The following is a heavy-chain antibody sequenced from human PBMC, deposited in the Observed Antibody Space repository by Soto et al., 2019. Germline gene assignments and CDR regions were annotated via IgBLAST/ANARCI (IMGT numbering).Heavy chain of an antibody. CDR3: ARGDTPMITGRDYFEI. CDR2: IKQDGTEK. V-gene: IGHV3-7*01. D-gene: IGHD5-18*01. J-gene: IGHJ3*02. Sequence: EVQLVESGGGLVQPGGSLRLSCAASGFTFSRYWMNWVRQAPGKGLEWVANIKQDGTEKNYVDSVKGRFTISRDNARNSLDLRMDSLRAWVNAVYFCARGDTPMITGRDYFEIWGQGTMVTVSS. CDR1: GFTFSRYW.